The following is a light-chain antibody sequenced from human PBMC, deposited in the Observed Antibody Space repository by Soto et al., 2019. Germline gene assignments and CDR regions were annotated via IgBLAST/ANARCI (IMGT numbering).Light chain of an antibody. Sequence: QSVLTQPPSASGAPGQRGTISCSGSFSNIGSNYVYWYQQLPGTAPRLLIYRNGQRPSGVPDRFSGSKSGASASLDISGLRSEDEADYYCAAWNASVGVFGGGTKVTVL. CDR2: RNG. CDR3: AAWNASVGV. CDR1: FSNIGSNY. V-gene: IGLV1-47*01. J-gene: IGLJ3*02.